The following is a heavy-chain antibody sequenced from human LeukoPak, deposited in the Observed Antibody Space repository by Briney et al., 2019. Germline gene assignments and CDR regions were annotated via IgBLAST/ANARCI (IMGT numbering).Heavy chain of an antibody. D-gene: IGHD3-10*01. Sequence: SETLSLTCAVYGGSFSGYYWSWIRQPPGKGLEWIGEINHSGSTNYNPSLKSRVTISVDTSKNQFSLKLSSVTAADTAVYYCARDGLNTMVRGKIRYCYMDVWGKGTTVTISS. CDR2: INHSGST. V-gene: IGHV4-34*01. CDR1: GGSFSGYY. CDR3: ARDGLNTMVRGKIRYCYMDV. J-gene: IGHJ6*03.